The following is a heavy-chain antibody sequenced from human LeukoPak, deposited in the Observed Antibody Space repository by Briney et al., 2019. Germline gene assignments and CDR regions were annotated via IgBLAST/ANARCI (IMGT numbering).Heavy chain of an antibody. CDR2: ISAYNGNT. J-gene: IGHJ5*02. Sequence: ASVKVSCKASGYTFTSYGISWVRQAPGQGLEWMGWISAYNGNTNYAQKLQGRVTMTTDTSTSTAYMELRSLRSDDTAVYYCARAKASGYSYGYEGWFDPWGQGTLVTVSS. D-gene: IGHD5-18*01. V-gene: IGHV1-18*01. CDR1: GYTFTSYG. CDR3: ARAKASGYSYGYEGWFDP.